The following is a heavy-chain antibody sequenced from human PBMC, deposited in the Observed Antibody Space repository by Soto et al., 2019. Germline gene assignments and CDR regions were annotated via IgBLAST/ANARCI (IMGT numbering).Heavy chain of an antibody. CDR3: AKDEDIIRAPFAY. CDR2: ISYDGSNK. D-gene: IGHD2-15*01. V-gene: IGHV3-30*18. Sequence: PGGSLRLSCAASGFTFSSYGMHWVRQAPGKGLEWVAVISYDGSNKYYADSVKGRFTISRDNSKNTLYLQMNSLRAEDTAVYYCAKDEDIIRAPFAYWGEGTLVTGSS. J-gene: IGHJ4*02. CDR1: GFTFSSYG.